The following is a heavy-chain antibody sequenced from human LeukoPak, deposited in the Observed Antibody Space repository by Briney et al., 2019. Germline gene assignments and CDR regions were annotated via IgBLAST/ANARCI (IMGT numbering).Heavy chain of an antibody. J-gene: IGHJ3*02. V-gene: IGHV1-69*05. CDR3: ARKMVYYDFWSGYYEDAFDI. Sequence: ASVKVSCKASGGTFSSYAISWVRQAPGQGLEWMGGIIPIFGTANYAQKFQGRVTITTDESTSTAYMELSSLRSEDTAVYYCARKMVYYDFWSGYYEDAFDIWGQGTMVAVSS. CDR1: GGTFSSYA. D-gene: IGHD3-3*01. CDR2: IIPIFGTA.